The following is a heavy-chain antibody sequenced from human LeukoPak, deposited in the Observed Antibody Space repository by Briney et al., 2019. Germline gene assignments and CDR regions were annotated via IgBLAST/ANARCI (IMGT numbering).Heavy chain of an antibody. Sequence: GGSLRLSCAASGFTFSSYGMHWVRQAPGKGLEWVAFIRYDGSNKYYADSVKGRFTISRDNSKNTLYLQMNSLRAEDTALYYCARSAFWNYDAFDIWGQGTMVTVSS. CDR1: GFTFSSYG. V-gene: IGHV3-30*02. J-gene: IGHJ3*02. D-gene: IGHD1-7*01. CDR2: IRYDGSNK. CDR3: ARSAFWNYDAFDI.